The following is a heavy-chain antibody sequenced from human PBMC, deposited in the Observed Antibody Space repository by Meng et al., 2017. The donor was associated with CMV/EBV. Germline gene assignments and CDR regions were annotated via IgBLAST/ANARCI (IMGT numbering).Heavy chain of an antibody. CDR2: ISAYNGNT. D-gene: IGHD3-10*01. V-gene: IGHV1-18*01. Sequence: VQLVPSRAEVKKPGASVKFSCKASGYTFTSYGISWVRQAPGQGLEWMGWISAYNGNTNYAQKLQGRVTMTTDTSTSTAYMELRSLRSDDTAVYYCAAYPQTMVRGVALWGAFDYWGQGTLVTVSS. CDR1: GYTFTSYG. J-gene: IGHJ4*02. CDR3: AAYPQTMVRGVALWGAFDY.